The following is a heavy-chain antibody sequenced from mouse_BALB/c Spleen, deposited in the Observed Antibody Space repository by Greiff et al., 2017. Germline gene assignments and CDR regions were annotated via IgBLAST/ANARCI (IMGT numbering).Heavy chain of an antibody. D-gene: IGHD1-2*01. CDR2: IRNKANGYTT. J-gene: IGHJ3*01. CDR3: SRDTAKGWFAY. V-gene: IGHV7-3*02. CDR1: GFTFTDYY. Sequence: EVQLVESGGGLVQPGGSLRLSCATSGFTFTDYYMSWVRQPPGKALEWLGFIRNKANGYTTEYSASVKGRFTISRDNSQSILYLQMNTLRAEDSATYYCSRDTAKGWFAYWGQGTLVTVSA.